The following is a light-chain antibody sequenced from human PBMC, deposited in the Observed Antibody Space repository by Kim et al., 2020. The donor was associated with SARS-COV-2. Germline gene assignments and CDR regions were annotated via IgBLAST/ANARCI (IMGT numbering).Light chain of an antibody. V-gene: IGKV1-12*01. CDR3: QQGNSFPLT. Sequence: DIQLTQSPSSVSASVGDRVTITCRASQGIDTWLAWYQQQPGKAPKLLIYTASTLQSGVPSRFSGSGSGTDFTLTISSLQPEDFGNYYCQQGNSFPLTFGGGTKVDIK. CDR1: QGIDTW. CDR2: TAS. J-gene: IGKJ4*01.